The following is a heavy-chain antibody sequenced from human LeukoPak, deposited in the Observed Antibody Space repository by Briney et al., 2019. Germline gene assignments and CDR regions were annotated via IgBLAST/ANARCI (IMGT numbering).Heavy chain of an antibody. D-gene: IGHD5/OR15-5a*01. V-gene: IGHV4-59*08. CDR3: AVNSTKHTFDI. Sequence: SETLSLTCTVSGVTISTYYWSWIRQSPGKGLEWIGSVYYSGSTNYNPSLKSRVSISVDTSKNQFSLELSSVTAADTAVYYCAVNSTKHTFDIWGQGTTVTVSS. J-gene: IGHJ3*02. CDR2: VYYSGST. CDR1: GVTISTYY.